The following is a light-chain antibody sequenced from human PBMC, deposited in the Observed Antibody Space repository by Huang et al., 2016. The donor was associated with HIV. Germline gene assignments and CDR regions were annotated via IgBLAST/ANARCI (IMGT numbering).Light chain of an antibody. CDR2: GAS. V-gene: IGKV3-15*01. Sequence: DILMTQSPATLSVSPGERATLSCRARQSVSSDLAWYQQKPGQAPRLLIYGASTRATGFPVRFSGSGSGTEFTLTISSLQSEDFAVYYCQQYTDWPYTFGQGTKLEI. CDR1: QSVSSD. J-gene: IGKJ2*01. CDR3: QQYTDWPYT.